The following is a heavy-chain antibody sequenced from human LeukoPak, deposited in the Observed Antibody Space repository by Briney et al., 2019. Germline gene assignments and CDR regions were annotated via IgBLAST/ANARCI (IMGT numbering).Heavy chain of an antibody. Sequence: GGSLRLSCSASGFTVSSNHMNWLRQAPGKGREWCSDISSGGTTYYADSVKGRFTISRDNPKNTLYLQMNSLRAEDTAVYYCARDSSYYDSSALDAFDIWGEGTMVTVSS. D-gene: IGHD3-22*01. CDR3: ARDSSYYDSSALDAFDI. CDR2: ISSGGTT. V-gene: IGHV3-53*01. CDR1: GFTVSSNH. J-gene: IGHJ3*02.